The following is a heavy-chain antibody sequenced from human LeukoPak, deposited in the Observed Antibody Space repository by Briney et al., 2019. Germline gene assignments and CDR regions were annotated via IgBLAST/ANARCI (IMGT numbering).Heavy chain of an antibody. CDR1: GFTFSNYA. D-gene: IGHD3-10*01. V-gene: IGHV3-21*01. CDR3: ARVYLFGSGSYYRWDLDY. Sequence: PGGSLRLSCAASGFTFSNYALSWVRQAPGKGLEWVSSISSSSSYIYYADSVKGRFTISRDNAKNSLYLQMNSLRAEDTAVYYCARVYLFGSGSYYRWDLDYWGQGTLVTVSS. J-gene: IGHJ4*02. CDR2: ISSSSSYI.